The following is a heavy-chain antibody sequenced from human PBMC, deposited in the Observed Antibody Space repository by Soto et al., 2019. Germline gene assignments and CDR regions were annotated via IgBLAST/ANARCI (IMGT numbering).Heavy chain of an antibody. Sequence: QVQLVESGGGVVQPGRSLRLSCAACGFGFTTYVMHWVRQAPGKGLEWVAVISHDGSYKYYGDAVKGRFTISRDTSKNAVYLEMNSLRPEDTAVYYCAKGLLAIVGTTLPRDAFNIWGQGTMVTVSS. CDR3: AKGLLAIVGTTLPRDAFNI. CDR1: GFGFTTYV. D-gene: IGHD1-26*01. V-gene: IGHV3-30*18. CDR2: ISHDGSYK. J-gene: IGHJ3*02.